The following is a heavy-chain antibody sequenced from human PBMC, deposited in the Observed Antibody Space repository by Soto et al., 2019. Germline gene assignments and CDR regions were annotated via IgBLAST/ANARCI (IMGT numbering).Heavy chain of an antibody. D-gene: IGHD3-22*01. Sequence: GGSLRLSCAASGFTFSSYAMHWVRQAPGKGLGWVAVISYDGSNKYYADSVKGRFTISRDNSKNTLYLQMNSLRAEDTAVYYCARETRYYYDSSGFDYWGQGTLVTVSS. CDR3: ARETRYYYDSSGFDY. CDR2: ISYDGSNK. J-gene: IGHJ4*02. CDR1: GFTFSSYA. V-gene: IGHV3-30-3*01.